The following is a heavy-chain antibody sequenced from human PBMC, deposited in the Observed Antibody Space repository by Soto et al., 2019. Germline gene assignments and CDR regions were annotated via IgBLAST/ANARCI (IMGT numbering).Heavy chain of an antibody. CDR1: GYTFTSYG. J-gene: IGHJ5*02. Sequence: QVQLVQSGAEVKKPGASVKVSCKASGYTFTSYGISWVRQAHGQGLDLMGWISADNGNTNYAHKLQGRVTMTTDTSTSRAYMELRSLRSDDTAVYYCGRVRGLDINNWFDPWGQGTLVTVSS. CDR3: GRVRGLDINNWFDP. D-gene: IGHD3-10*01. CDR2: ISADNGNT. V-gene: IGHV1-18*01.